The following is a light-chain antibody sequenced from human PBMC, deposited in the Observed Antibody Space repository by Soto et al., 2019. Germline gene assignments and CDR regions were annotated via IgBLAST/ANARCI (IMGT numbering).Light chain of an antibody. CDR2: DAS. J-gene: IGKJ1*01. V-gene: IGKV1-5*01. CDR3: QQYHSYPWP. CDR1: QSITTW. Sequence: DIQMTQSPSTLSASVGDRVTITCRASQSITTWLAWYQQKPGTAVKVLIYDASTLGSGVPSRFSGSGSGTEFTLTISSLQPEDFATYHCQQYHSYPWPLGQGTKVEVK.